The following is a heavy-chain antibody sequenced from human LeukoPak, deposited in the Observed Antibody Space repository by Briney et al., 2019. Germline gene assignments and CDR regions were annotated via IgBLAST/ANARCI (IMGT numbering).Heavy chain of an antibody. CDR3: AREGADGFDI. Sequence: GGSLRLSCAASGFTFSSHTMHWVRQAPGKGLEWVSSISGGSTYIYYVDSVKGRFTISRDNAENSLYLQMNSLRDEDTAVYYCAREGADGFDIWGQGTVVTVSS. V-gene: IGHV3-21*01. J-gene: IGHJ3*02. CDR2: ISGGSTYI. D-gene: IGHD3-16*01. CDR1: GFTFSSHT.